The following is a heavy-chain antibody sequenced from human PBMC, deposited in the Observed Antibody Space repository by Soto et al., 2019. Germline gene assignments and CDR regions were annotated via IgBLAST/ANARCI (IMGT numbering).Heavy chain of an antibody. CDR3: ARTRSPVGTPFDF. V-gene: IGHV3-30-3*01. J-gene: IGHJ4*02. D-gene: IGHD1-26*01. Sequence: QVQLVESGGGVVQPGRSLRLSCAASGFTFSNYAMHWVRQAPGKGLEWVAVISYEGNNKYYADSVKGRFTISRDTSKNPLYLQMNSLRAEDTAVFYCARTRSPVGTPFDFWGQGTLVTVSS. CDR2: ISYEGNNK. CDR1: GFTFSNYA.